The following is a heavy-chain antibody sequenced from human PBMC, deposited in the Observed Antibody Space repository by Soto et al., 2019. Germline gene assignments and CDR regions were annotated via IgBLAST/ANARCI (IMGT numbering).Heavy chain of an antibody. J-gene: IGHJ4*02. CDR1: GYTFSNYD. Sequence: QVQLVQSGAELKKPGASVKVSCKASGYTFSNYDMNWVRQATGQGPEWISWVNPNNGDTGYAQKFQGRVTLTTDIATTTAYMDLTSLRSEGTAIYYYAKVSRKGSAIDFDYWGQGTLITVSS. CDR2: VNPNNGDT. D-gene: IGHD3-10*01. CDR3: AKVSRKGSAIDFDY. V-gene: IGHV1-8*01.